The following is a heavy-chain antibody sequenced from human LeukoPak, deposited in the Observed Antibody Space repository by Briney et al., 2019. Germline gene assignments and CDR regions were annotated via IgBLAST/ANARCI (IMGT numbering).Heavy chain of an antibody. J-gene: IGHJ4*02. V-gene: IGHV4-39*07. D-gene: IGHD3-22*01. Sequence: SGTLSLTCTVSGGSISSSSYYWGWIRQTPGKGLEWIGEIYHRGATNYNSSLKSRVTISLDKSKNQFSLNLNSVTAADTAVYYCARRDYYDSTGYFDTWGRGALVTVSS. CDR2: IYHRGAT. CDR3: ARRDYYDSTGYFDT. CDR1: GGSISSSSYY.